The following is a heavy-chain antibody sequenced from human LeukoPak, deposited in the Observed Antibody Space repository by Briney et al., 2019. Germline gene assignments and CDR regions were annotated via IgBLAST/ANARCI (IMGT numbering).Heavy chain of an antibody. CDR1: GFTFSSYA. J-gene: IGHJ4*02. V-gene: IGHV3-30*04. CDR2: ISCEGTVK. Sequence: PGMSLRLSCAASGFTFSSYAMHWVRQAPGKGLEWVAMISCEGTVKYNAESAKGRFTISRDNSKNTLFLQMDSLRGDDTALYYCARDDRSLRVYYDSWGQGTLVTVSS. CDR3: ARDDRSLRVYYDS. D-gene: IGHD4-17*01.